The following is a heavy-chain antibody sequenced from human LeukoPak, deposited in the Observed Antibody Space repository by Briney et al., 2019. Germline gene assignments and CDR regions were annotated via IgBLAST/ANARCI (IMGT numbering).Heavy chain of an antibody. CDR1: GFTFSDYY. V-gene: IGHV3-11*01. D-gene: IGHD6-25*01. CDR2: ISSSGSTV. J-gene: IGHJ4*02. CDR3: ARTLISGIVAGLDY. Sequence: PGGSMRLSCAASGFTFSDYYMSWIRQAPGKGLEWVSYISSSGSTVYYADSVKGRFTISRDNAKNSLYLQMNSLRAEDTAVYYCARTLISGIVAGLDYWGQGTLVTVSS.